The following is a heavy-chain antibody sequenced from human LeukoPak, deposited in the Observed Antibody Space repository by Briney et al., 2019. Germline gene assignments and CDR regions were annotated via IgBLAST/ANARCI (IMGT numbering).Heavy chain of an antibody. CDR2: INHSGST. J-gene: IGHJ5*02. CDR1: GGSFSGYY. V-gene: IGHV4-34*01. CDR3: ARVPKAAAGRLLRNWFAP. D-gene: IGHD6-13*01. Sequence: PSETLSLTCAVYGGSFSGYYWSWIRQPPGKGLEWIGEINHSGSTNYNPSHKSRVTISVDTSKNQFSLKLSSVTAADTAVYYCARVPKAAAGRLLRNWFAPWGQGTLVTVSS.